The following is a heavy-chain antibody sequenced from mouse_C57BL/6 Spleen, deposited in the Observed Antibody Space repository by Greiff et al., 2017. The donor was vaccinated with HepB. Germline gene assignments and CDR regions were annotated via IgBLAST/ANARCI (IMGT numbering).Heavy chain of an antibody. CDR3: ARSRPDWYFDV. CDR2: INPSSGYT. J-gene: IGHJ1*03. CDR1: GYTFTSYT. Sequence: QVHVKQSGAELARPGASVKMSCKASGYTFTSYTMHWVKQRPGQGLEWIGYINPSSGYTKYNQKFKDKATLTADKSSSTAYMQLSSLTSEDSAVYYCARSRPDWYFDVWGTGTTVTVSS. V-gene: IGHV1-4*01.